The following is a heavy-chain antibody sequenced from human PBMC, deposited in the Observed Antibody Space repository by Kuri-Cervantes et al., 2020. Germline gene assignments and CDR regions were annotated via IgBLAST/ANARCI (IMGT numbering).Heavy chain of an antibody. Sequence: ASVKVSCKASGYTFTSYCMHWVRQAPGQGLEWMGIINPSGGSTSYAQKFQGRVTMTRDTSTSTVYMELSSLRSEDTAVYYCARGSNYYGSSGYYSAYAFDIWVQGTMVTVSS. CDR3: ARGSNYYGSSGYYSAYAFDI. CDR2: INPSGGST. V-gene: IGHV1-46*01. J-gene: IGHJ3*02. CDR1: GYTFTSYC. D-gene: IGHD3-22*01.